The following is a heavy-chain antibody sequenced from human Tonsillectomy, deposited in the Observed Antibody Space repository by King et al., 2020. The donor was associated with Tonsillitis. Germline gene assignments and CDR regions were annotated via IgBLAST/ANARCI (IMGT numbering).Heavy chain of an antibody. Sequence: QLVQSGGGLVQPGGSLRLSCAASGFTFSNYWMSWVRQAPGKGLEWVANIHQDGSEDYYVDSVKGRFTVSRDNARNLIYLQMNSLRAEDTAVYYCARAGHLEMATISDFWGQGTLVTVSS. CDR3: ARAGHLEMATISDF. J-gene: IGHJ4*02. CDR1: GFTFSNYW. D-gene: IGHD5-24*01. CDR2: IHQDGSED. V-gene: IGHV3-7*01.